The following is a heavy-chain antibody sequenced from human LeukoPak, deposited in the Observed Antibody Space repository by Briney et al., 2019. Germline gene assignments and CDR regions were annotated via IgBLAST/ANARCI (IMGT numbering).Heavy chain of an antibody. D-gene: IGHD5-24*01. CDR2: IFYTGSS. CDR3: ARDGYNTPGY. CDR1: GGSISGSNYY. V-gene: IGHV4-39*07. J-gene: IGHJ4*02. Sequence: SSETLSLTCTVSGGSISGSNYYWGWIRQPPGKGLEWIGSIFYTGSSYYNPSLKSRVTLSVDTSKDQFSLKLSSVTAANTAVYYCARDGYNTPGYWGQGTLVTVSS.